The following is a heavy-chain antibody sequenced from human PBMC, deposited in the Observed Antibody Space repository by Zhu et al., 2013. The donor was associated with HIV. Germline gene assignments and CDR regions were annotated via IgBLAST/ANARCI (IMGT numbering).Heavy chain of an antibody. CDR3: ARGRDPYYYGSGTGGRFDP. CDR1: GYTFTSYD. Sequence: QVQLVQSGAEVKKPGASVKVSCKASGYTFTSYDINWVRQATGQGLEWMGWMNPNSGNTGYAQKFQGRVTMTRNTSISTAYMELSSLRSEDTAVYYCARGRDPYYYGSGTGGRFDPWGQGTLVTVSS. D-gene: IGHD3-10*01. CDR2: MNPNSGNT. V-gene: IGHV1-8*01. J-gene: IGHJ5*02.